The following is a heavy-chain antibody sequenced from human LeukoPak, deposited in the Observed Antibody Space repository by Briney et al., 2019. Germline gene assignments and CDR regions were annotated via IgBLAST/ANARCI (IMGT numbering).Heavy chain of an antibody. V-gene: IGHV3-7*01. Sequence: GGSLRLSSEAAAFTFRDYWMTWVRQAPGQGLEWVANVKQDGAEKVYVDSGRGRFTTARDNSKNSLYLQMNSLTVEDTAIYYCARAGGTSWDDYWGQGTLVTVSS. J-gene: IGHJ4*02. CDR1: AFTFRDYW. CDR2: VKQDGAEK. CDR3: ARAGGTSWDDY. D-gene: IGHD6-13*01.